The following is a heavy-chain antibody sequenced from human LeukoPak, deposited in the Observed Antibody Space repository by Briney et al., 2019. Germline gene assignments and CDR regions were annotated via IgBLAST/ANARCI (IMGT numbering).Heavy chain of an antibody. Sequence: GGSLRLSCAASGFAFSSYGMHWVRQAPGKGLEWVAFIRYDGSNEYYADSVKGRFTISRDDSKNTLYLEMNSLRAEDTAVYYCAKETYNSSWYGGDSFDYWGQGTLVTVSS. CDR3: AKETYNSSWYGGDSFDY. CDR2: IRYDGSNE. J-gene: IGHJ4*02. V-gene: IGHV3-30*02. CDR1: GFAFSSYG. D-gene: IGHD6-13*01.